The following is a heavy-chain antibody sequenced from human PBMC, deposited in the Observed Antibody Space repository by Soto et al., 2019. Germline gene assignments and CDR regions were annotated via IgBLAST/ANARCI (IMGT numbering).Heavy chain of an antibody. D-gene: IGHD5-12*01. CDR1: GYSFPGFW. V-gene: IGHV5-51*01. CDR2: IFPGDSDT. J-gene: IGHJ4*02. Sequence: EESLKISCGASGYSFPGFWIGWVRQMPGKGLEWMGIIFPGDSDTRYSPSFQGQVTISADKSISTAYLQWSSLKASDTAMYYCARRGAGYNYDYWGQGTLVTVS. CDR3: ARRGAGYNYDY.